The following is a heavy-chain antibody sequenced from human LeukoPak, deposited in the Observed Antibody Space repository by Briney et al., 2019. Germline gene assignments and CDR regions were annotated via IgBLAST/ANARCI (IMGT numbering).Heavy chain of an antibody. D-gene: IGHD5-12*01. CDR2: MYYSGST. Sequence: SETLSLTCTVSGGSISSSSYYWGWIRQPPGKGLEWIGSMYYSGSTSYNPSLKSRVTISVDKSKNQFSLKLSSVTAADTAVYYCAVTANSGYGRGAFDIWGQGTMVTVSS. CDR1: GGSISSSSYY. CDR3: AVTANSGYGRGAFDI. J-gene: IGHJ3*02. V-gene: IGHV4-39*07.